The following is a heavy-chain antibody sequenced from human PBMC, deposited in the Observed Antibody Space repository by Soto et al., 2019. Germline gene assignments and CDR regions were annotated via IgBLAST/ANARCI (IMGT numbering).Heavy chain of an antibody. J-gene: IGHJ6*01. CDR1: GFTFSSYA. D-gene: IGHD3-3*01. CDR2: ISGSGGST. Sequence: GGPLRLSCAASGFTFSSYAMSWVRQAPGKGLEWVSAISGSGGSTYYADSVKGRFTISRDNSKNTLYLQMNSLRAEDTAVYYCAKDRPDYDFWSGYYYYYYGMDVWG. V-gene: IGHV3-23*01. CDR3: AKDRPDYDFWSGYYYYYYGMDV.